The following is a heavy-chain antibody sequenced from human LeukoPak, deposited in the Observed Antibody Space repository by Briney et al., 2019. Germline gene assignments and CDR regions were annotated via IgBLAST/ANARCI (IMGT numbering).Heavy chain of an antibody. CDR2: IYPGDSDT. D-gene: IGHD3-22*01. Sequence: GESLKISCKGSGYSFTSYWIGWVRQMPGKGLEWMGIIYPGDSDTRYSPSFQGQVTISADKSISTAYLQWSSLKASDTAMYYCARPYYDSSGYYESTDAFDIWGQGTVVTVSS. J-gene: IGHJ3*02. CDR3: ARPYYDSSGYYESTDAFDI. V-gene: IGHV5-51*01. CDR1: GYSFTSYW.